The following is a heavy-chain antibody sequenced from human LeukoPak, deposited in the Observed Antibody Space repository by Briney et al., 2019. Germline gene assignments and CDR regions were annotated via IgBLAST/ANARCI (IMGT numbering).Heavy chain of an antibody. J-gene: IGHJ4*02. D-gene: IGHD6-25*01. CDR1: GLTFSSYG. V-gene: IGHV3-23*01. Sequence: GGSLRLSCAASGLTFSSYGMNWVRQVPGKGLEWVSGITGRGESTYYAGSVKGRFTISRDNSKNTLYLQMNSLRAEDTAVYYCAKDRRLAAFDYGGQGTLVTVSS. CDR2: ITGRGEST. CDR3: AKDRRLAAFDY.